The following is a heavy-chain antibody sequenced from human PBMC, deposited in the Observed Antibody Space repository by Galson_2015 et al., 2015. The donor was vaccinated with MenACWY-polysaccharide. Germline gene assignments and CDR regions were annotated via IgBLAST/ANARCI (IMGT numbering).Heavy chain of an antibody. V-gene: IGHV4-4*07. CDR3: ARVYGAASMDV. CDR1: GGFIGHDY. J-gene: IGHJ6*02. D-gene: IGHD4-17*01. CDR2: IYLSGST. Sequence: SLTCSVSGGFIGHDYWSWIRQPAGKGLEWIGRIYLSGSTNYNPSLQSRVTMSMDAAKNQFSLRLTSVTAADTAVYYCARVYGAASMDVWGQGTTVTVFS.